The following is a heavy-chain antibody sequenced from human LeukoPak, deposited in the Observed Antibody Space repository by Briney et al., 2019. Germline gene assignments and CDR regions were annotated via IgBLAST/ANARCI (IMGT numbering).Heavy chain of an antibody. D-gene: IGHD3-9*01. CDR2: ISGSGAST. CDR3: AKDPTTLFGYFDYFDY. J-gene: IGHJ4*02. Sequence: PGGSLRLSCAASEFTFNIYAMSWVRQAPGKGLEWVSAISGSGASTYYADAVKGRFTISRDNSKNTLYLQMNSLRAEDTAVYYCAKDPTTLFGYFDYFDYWGQGTLVTVSS. V-gene: IGHV3-23*01. CDR1: EFTFNIYA.